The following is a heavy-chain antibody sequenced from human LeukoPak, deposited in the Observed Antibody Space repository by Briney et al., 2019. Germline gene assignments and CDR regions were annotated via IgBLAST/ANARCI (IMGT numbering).Heavy chain of an antibody. J-gene: IGHJ3*02. V-gene: IGHV4-31*03. CDR2: IYYSGNT. CDR1: GGSINNGGYY. D-gene: IGHD5-24*01. CDR3: ARDRRDGYNWHAFDI. Sequence: TSQTLSLTCTVSGGSINNGGYYWSWIRQHPGKGLEWIGYIYYSGNTYYNPSLKSRVTISVDTSKNQFSLKLGSVTAADTAVYYCARDRRDGYNWHAFDIWGRGTMVTVSS.